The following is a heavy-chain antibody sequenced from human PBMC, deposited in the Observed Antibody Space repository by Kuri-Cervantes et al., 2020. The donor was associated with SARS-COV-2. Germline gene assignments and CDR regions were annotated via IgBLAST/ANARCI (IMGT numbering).Heavy chain of an antibody. CDR2: IRYDGSNQ. D-gene: IGHD1-1*01. CDR3: AKLSNWDDAFDI. CDR1: GFTFSSYG. J-gene: IGHJ3*02. V-gene: IGHV3-30*02. Sequence: GGSLRLSCATSGFTFSSYGMHWVRQAPGKGLEWVTFIRYDGSNQYYGDSVKGRFTISRDNSKNTLYLQMNSLRAEDAAVYYCAKLSNWDDAFDIWGQGTKVTVSS.